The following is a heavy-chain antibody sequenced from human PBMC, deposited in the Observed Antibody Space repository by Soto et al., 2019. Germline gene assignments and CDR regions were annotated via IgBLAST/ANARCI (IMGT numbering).Heavy chain of an antibody. CDR1: GGLFSSFA. CDR3: ARGGGPYVWFNEF. CDR2: IIPVFGTT. V-gene: IGHV1-69*01. Sequence: QEQLVQSGPEVKKPGSSVKFSCKDSGGLFSSFAISWVRQAPGEGLEWLGGIIPVFGTTNYAEKFQGRVTITADESTNTAYMELTSLTSGDTAIYYCARGGGPYVWFNEFWGQGTLVTVSS. J-gene: IGHJ4*02. D-gene: IGHD3-16*01.